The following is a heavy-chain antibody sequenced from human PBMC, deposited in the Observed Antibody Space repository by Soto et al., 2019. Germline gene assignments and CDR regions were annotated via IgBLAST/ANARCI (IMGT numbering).Heavy chain of an antibody. CDR1: GFTFSSYA. CDR2: ISGSGGST. V-gene: IGHV3-23*01. J-gene: IGHJ4*02. CDR3: AKDTLAGLDGTED. Sequence: EVQLLESGGGLVQPGGSLRLSCAASGFTFSSYAMSWVRQAPGKGLEWVSAISGSGGSTYYADSVKGRCTISRDNSKNTLYLQMNSLRAEDTAVYCCAKDTLAGLDGTEDWGQGNLVTLSS. D-gene: IGHD2-15*01.